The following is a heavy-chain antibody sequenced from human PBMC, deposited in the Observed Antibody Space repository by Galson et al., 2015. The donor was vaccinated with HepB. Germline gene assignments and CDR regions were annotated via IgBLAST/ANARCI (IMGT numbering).Heavy chain of an antibody. Sequence: SVKVSCKASGYTFTGYYMHWVRQAPGQGLEWMGWINPNSGGTNYAQKFQGRVTMTRDTSISTAYMELSRLRSDDTAVYYCARVGTTVTTNWFDPWGQGTLDTVSS. CDR2: INPNSGGT. CDR1: GYTFTGYY. D-gene: IGHD4-17*01. CDR3: ARVGTTVTTNWFDP. V-gene: IGHV1-2*02. J-gene: IGHJ5*02.